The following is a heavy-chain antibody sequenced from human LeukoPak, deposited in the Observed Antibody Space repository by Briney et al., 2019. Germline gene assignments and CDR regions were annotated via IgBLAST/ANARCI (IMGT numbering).Heavy chain of an antibody. V-gene: IGHV4-39*01. D-gene: IGHD3-22*01. CDR1: GGSIRRSSYY. CDR3: ARHRTIYYDSSGYWV. CDR2: MYYSGST. J-gene: IGHJ4*02. Sequence: SETLSLTCTVSGGSIRRSSYYWGWIRQPPGKGLEWIGSMYYSGSTYYNPSLKSRVTISVDTSKNQFSLKLSSATAADTAVYYCARHRTIYYDSSGYWVWGQGTLVTVSS.